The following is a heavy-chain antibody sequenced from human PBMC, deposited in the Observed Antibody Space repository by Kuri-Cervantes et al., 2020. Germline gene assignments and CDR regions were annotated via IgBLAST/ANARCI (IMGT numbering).Heavy chain of an antibody. Sequence: SSYEMNWVRQAPGKGLEWIGSIYYSGSTYYNPSLKSRVTISVDTSKNQFSLKLSSVTAADTAVYYCASLHDYGENDYWGQGTLVTVSS. CDR2: IYYSGST. CDR3: ASLHDYGENDY. V-gene: IGHV4-39*07. J-gene: IGHJ4*02. D-gene: IGHD4-17*01. CDR1: SSYE.